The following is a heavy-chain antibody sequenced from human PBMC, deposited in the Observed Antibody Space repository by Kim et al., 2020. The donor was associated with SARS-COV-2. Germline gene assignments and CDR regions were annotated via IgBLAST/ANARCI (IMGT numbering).Heavy chain of an antibody. D-gene: IGHD6-13*01. J-gene: IGHJ4*02. CDR3: ATYVMRGSWYVAFDY. Sequence: DSVKGRFDISRDNSKNTLYLQMNSLRAEDTAVYYCATYVMRGSWYVAFDYWGQGTLVTVSS. V-gene: IGHV3-23*01.